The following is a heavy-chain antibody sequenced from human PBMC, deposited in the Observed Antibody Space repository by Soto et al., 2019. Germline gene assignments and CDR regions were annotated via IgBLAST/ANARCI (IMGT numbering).Heavy chain of an antibody. CDR1: GGSISGSSYL. J-gene: IGHJ2*01. V-gene: IGHV4-39*01. D-gene: IGHD1-1*01. CDR3: ASNDITEGFDL. Sequence: QLQLQESGPGLVRPSETLSLTCTVSGGSISGSSYLWGWIRQPPGKGLEWIGTIDYAGSTYYNSSLKSRVTMSVDTSKNQFSLKLSSVTAADTAMYFCASNDITEGFDLWGRGTLVTVSS. CDR2: IDYAGST.